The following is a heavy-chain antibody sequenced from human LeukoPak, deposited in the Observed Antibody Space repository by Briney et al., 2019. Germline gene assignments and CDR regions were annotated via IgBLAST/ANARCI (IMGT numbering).Heavy chain of an antibody. J-gene: IGHJ3*02. CDR3: TTPDCSNTSCNSWASDAFDI. CDR1: GFTFSNAW. Sequence: GGSLRLSCAASGFTFSNAWMSWVRQAPGKGLEWVGLIKSKTDGGTTDYAAPVKGRLTISRDDSKNTLYLQMNSLKTEDTAVYYCTTPDCSNTSCNSWASDAFDIWGQGTMVTVSS. V-gene: IGHV3-15*01. D-gene: IGHD2-2*01. CDR2: IKSKTDGGTT.